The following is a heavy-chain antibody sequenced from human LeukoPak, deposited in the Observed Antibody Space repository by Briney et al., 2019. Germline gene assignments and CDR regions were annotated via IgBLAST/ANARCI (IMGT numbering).Heavy chain of an antibody. CDR1: GVSISSSNSY. D-gene: IGHD3-9*01. J-gene: IGHJ4*02. CDR3: ARTTYDILTGYANSVIDY. CDR2: IYYSGST. V-gene: IGHV4-39*07. Sequence: PSETLSLTCTVSGVSISSSNSYWGWIRQPPGKGLEWIGSIYYSGSTYYNPSLKSRVTISVDTSKNQFSLKLSSVTAADTAVYYCARTTYDILTGYANSVIDYWGQGTLVTVSS.